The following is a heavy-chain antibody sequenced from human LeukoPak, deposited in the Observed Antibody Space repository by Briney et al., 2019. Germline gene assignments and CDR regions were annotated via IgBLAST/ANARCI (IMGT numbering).Heavy chain of an antibody. CDR2: IGIAGNT. V-gene: IGHV3-13*04. Sequence: GGSLRLSCAASGFTFNNYDMYWVRQATGKGLEWVSGIGIAGNTLYLGSVRGRFIISRDNAQNSLYLQMNSVTGGDTAVCYCVRGSNRWYDLDYWGQGTLVTVSS. D-gene: IGHD2-15*01. CDR1: GFTFNNYD. J-gene: IGHJ4*02. CDR3: VRGSNRWYDLDY.